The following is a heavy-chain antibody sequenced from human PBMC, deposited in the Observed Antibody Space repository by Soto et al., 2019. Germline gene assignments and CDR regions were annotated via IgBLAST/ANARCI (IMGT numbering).Heavy chain of an antibody. V-gene: IGHV3-30*04. CDR1: GFTFSSFA. D-gene: IGHD2-2*02. CDR3: ARGCSSSDCYTNYYYYYGMGV. Sequence: GGSLRLSCAASGFTFSSFAMHWARQAPGKGLEWVAFISYDGRKNSYADSVKGRFTVSRDNSKNTVYLQMNSLRAEDTAVYYCARGCSSSDCYTNYYYYYGMGVWGHGTTVTVSS. CDR2: ISYDGRKN. J-gene: IGHJ6*02.